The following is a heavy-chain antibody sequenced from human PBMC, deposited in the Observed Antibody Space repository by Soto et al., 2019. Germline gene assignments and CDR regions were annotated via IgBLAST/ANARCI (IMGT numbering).Heavy chain of an antibody. V-gene: IGHV3-30*02. D-gene: IGHD2-2*01. CDR3: AKGDAIIFDY. Sequence: SVKGRFTISRDNSKNTLYLQMNSLRAEDTAVYYCAKGDAIIFDYWGQGTLVTVSS. J-gene: IGHJ4*02.